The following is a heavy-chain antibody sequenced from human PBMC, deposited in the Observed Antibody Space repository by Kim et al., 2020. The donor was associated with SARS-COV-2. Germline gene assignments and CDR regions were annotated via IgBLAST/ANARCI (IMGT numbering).Heavy chain of an antibody. J-gene: IGHJ4*02. V-gene: IGHV4-31*03. CDR3: AREDGDYGGNSVAMVFDY. D-gene: IGHD4-17*01. Sequence: SETLSLTCTVSGGSISSGGYYWSWIRQHPGKGLEWIGYIYYSGSTYYNPSLKSRVTISVDTSKNQFSLKLSSVTAADTAVYYCAREDGDYGGNSVAMVFDYWGQGTLVTVSS. CDR1: GGSISSGGYY. CDR2: IYYSGST.